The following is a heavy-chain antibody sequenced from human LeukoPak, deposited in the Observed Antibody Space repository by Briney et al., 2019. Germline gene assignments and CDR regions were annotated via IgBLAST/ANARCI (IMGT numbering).Heavy chain of an antibody. Sequence: GGSLRLSCAASGLTFSSYWMSWVRQAPGKGLEWVANINQDGSEKYYVDSVKGRFTISRDNAKNSLYLQMNSLRAEDTAVYYCARVHSGSPHWGQGTLVTVSS. J-gene: IGHJ4*02. CDR2: INQDGSEK. CDR3: ARVHSGSPH. D-gene: IGHD1-26*01. CDR1: GLTFSSYW. V-gene: IGHV3-7*01.